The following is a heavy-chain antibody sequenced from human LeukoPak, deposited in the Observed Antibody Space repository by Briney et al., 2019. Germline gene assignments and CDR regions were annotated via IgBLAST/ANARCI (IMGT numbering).Heavy chain of an antibody. Sequence: SETLSLTCTVSGGSISSYYWSWIRQPPGKGLEWIGYIYYSGSTNYNPSLKSRVNISVDTSKNQFSLKLSSVTAADTAVYYCARGTNPVYRAFDIWGQGTMVTVSS. CDR1: GGSISSYY. CDR3: ARGTNPVYRAFDI. CDR2: IYYSGST. D-gene: IGHD1-14*01. J-gene: IGHJ3*02. V-gene: IGHV4-59*01.